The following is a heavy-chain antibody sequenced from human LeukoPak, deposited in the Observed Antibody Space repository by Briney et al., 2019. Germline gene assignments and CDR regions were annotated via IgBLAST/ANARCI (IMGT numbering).Heavy chain of an antibody. Sequence: ASVKVSCKASGYTFTGYYMHWVRQAPGQGLEWMGWINPNSGGTNYAQKFQGRVTMTRDTSISTAYMELSRLRSDDTAVYYRARRFGVPAAMDYWGQGTLVTVSS. V-gene: IGHV1-2*02. CDR2: INPNSGGT. CDR3: ARRFGVPAAMDY. D-gene: IGHD2-2*01. J-gene: IGHJ4*02. CDR1: GYTFTGYY.